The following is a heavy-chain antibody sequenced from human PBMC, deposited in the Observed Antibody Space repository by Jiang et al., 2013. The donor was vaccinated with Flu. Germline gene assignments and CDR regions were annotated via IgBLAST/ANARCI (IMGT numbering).Heavy chain of an antibody. CDR2: IDPSDSYI. CDR3: ARHRQLVKGHCDF. D-gene: IGHD2-2*01. Sequence: GAEVKKPGESLRISCKGSGYSFTSYWISWVRQMPGKGLEWMGRIDPSDSYINYGPSFEGHVTISVDNSISTAYLQFNSLKVPDTAMYYCARHRQLVKGHCDFWGQGTLVTVSS. V-gene: IGHV5-10-1*01. CDR1: GYSFTSYW. J-gene: IGHJ4*02.